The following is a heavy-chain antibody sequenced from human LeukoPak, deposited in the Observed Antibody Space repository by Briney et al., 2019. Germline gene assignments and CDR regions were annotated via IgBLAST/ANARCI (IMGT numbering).Heavy chain of an antibody. J-gene: IGHJ4*02. CDR3: AKGPRYGSVTH. Sequence: PSETLSLTCGAYGGSFSNYYWTWIRQSPGKGLEWIGEINPSGGTDYNPSLKSRLTISVDTSKIQFSLKVNSVTAADTAVYYCAKGPRYGSVTHWAQGTLVTVSS. CDR2: INPSGGT. D-gene: IGHD6-19*01. CDR1: GGSFSNYY. V-gene: IGHV4-34*01.